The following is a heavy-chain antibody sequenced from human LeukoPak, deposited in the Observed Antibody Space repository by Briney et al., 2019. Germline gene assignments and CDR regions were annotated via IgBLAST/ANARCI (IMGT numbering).Heavy chain of an antibody. D-gene: IGHD1-14*01. J-gene: IGHJ4*02. Sequence: GGSLTLPCAVSGFSFSFCWMSWVRQTPESGVEFVGNIDRDDGERNYMDSLKGRCTISRDNGKKSLYLEINSVRADDTDVYYCARDPGSSAFDLWGRGALVTVSS. CDR1: GFSFSFCW. CDR2: IDRDDGER. CDR3: ARDPGSSAFDL. V-gene: IGHV3-7*01.